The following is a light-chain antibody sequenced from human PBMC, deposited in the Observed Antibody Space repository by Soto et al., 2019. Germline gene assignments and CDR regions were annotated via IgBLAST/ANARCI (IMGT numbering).Light chain of an antibody. V-gene: IGKV1-5*01. CDR2: DAS. CDR3: QQYNSYST. J-gene: IGKJ1*01. Sequence: DIQMTQSPSTLSASVGARVTITCQARQSISSWLAWYQQKPGKAPKLLIYDASSLESGVPSRFSGSGSGKEFTLTISSLQPDDFASYYCQQYNSYSTFGQGTKVDIK. CDR1: QSISSW.